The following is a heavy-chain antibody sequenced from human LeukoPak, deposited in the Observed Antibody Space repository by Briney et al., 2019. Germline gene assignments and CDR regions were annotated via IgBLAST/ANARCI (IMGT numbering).Heavy chain of an antibody. D-gene: IGHD3-9*01. CDR3: ASNPVRASGSYPIRYFDWYYYYYGMDV. CDR2: IYSGGST. V-gene: IGHV3-66*01. CDR1: GVTVSSNY. Sequence: GGSLRLSCAASGVTVSSNYMSWVRQAPGKGLEWVSVIYSGGSTYYTASLKGRFTISRDNSKNTLYLQMNSLRAEDTAVYYCASNPVRASGSYPIRYFDWYYYYYGMDVWGQGTTVTVSS. J-gene: IGHJ6*02.